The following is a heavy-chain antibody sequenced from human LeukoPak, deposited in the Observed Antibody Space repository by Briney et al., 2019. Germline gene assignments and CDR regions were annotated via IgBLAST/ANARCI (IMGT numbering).Heavy chain of an antibody. CDR1: GGTFSSYA. Sequence: SVKVSCKASGGTFSSYAIIWVPEAPGQGLEWMGWIIPIFGTANYAQKFQGRVTITADESTSTAYMELSSLGHGHMAVYNSTASSGVKYFAWLDRWGQGTLVTVSS. J-gene: IGHJ5*02. CDR2: IIPIFGTA. D-gene: IGHD4-23*01. V-gene: IGHV1-69*01. CDR3: TASSGVKYFAWLDR.